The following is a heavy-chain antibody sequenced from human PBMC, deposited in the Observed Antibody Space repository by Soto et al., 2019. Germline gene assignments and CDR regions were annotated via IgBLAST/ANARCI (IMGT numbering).Heavy chain of an antibody. CDR2: IYYSGST. D-gene: IGHD1-20*01. V-gene: IGHV4-59*01. Sequence: QVQLQESGPGLVKPSETLSLTCTVSGGSISSYYWSWIRQPPGKGLEWIWYIYYSGSTNYNLSLKSRVTISVDTSKNQFSLKLSSVTAADTAVYYCARWYNWNLDYWGQGTLVTVSS. J-gene: IGHJ4*02. CDR3: ARWYNWNLDY. CDR1: GGSISSYY.